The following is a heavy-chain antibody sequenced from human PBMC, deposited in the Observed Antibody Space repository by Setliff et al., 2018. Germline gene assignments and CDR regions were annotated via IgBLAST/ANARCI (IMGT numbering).Heavy chain of an antibody. V-gene: IGHV4-59*01. J-gene: IGHJ3*02. CDR2: IYYSGST. Sequence: SETLSLTCTVSGGSISSYYWSWIRQPPGKGLEWIGYIYYSGSTNYNPSLKSRVTISVDTSKNQFSLKLSSVTAADTAVYYCARAMGWLQSGATFDIWGQGTMVT. CDR3: ARAMGWLQSGATFDI. D-gene: IGHD5-12*01. CDR1: GGSISSYY.